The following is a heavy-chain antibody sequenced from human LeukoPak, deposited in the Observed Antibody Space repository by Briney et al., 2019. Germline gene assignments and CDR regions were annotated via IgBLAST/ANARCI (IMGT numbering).Heavy chain of an antibody. CDR1: GYIFTDYY. V-gene: IGHV1-2*02. J-gene: IGHJ4*02. D-gene: IGHD5-12*01. CDR2: INPNSGDT. CDR3: ARPLGGYRGYDRAFDY. Sequence: ASVKVSCKASGYIFTDYYMYWVRQAPGQGLEWMGWINPNSGDTNYAQKFQGRVTMTRDTSITTAYMELRRLRSDDTALYYCARPLGGYRGYDRAFDYWGQGTLVTVSS.